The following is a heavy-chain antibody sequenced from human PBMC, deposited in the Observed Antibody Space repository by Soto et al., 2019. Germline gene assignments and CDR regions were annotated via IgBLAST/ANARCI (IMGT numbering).Heavy chain of an antibody. D-gene: IGHD1-1*01. V-gene: IGHV4-4*07. CDR3: PTDTGGAARAFEY. J-gene: IGHJ4*01. Sequence: QVQLQESGPGLVRASETLSLSCTVSGVSLSSFYLNCIRQPAGGGLEWIGRVYVHGTTTYNPSLKSRIILSLEPSKNQFSLHLHSVTAAVTELYIGPTDTGGAARAFEYCGHGMLATVSS. CDR1: GVSLSSFY. CDR2: VYVHGTT.